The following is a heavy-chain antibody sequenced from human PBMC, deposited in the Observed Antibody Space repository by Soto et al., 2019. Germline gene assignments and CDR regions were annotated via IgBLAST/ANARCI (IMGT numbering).Heavy chain of an antibody. Sequence: SGGSLRLSCVASGFTFGSHGMHWVRQAPGKGLEWVAVISYDGTNEHYVDSVKGRFTISRDNSKSILYLQMNRLRPEDTAVYKCAKDLRTTISDYGMDVWGQGTTVTVSS. CDR1: GFTFGSHG. CDR3: AKDLRTTISDYGMDV. CDR2: ISYDGTNE. J-gene: IGHJ6*02. V-gene: IGHV3-30*18.